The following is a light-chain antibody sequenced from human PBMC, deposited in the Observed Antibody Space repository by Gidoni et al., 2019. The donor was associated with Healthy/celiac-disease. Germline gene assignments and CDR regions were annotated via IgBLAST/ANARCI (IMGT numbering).Light chain of an antibody. CDR1: QSVSSY. V-gene: IGKV3-11*01. Sequence: EIVFTQSPATLSLPPGERATLSCRASQSVSSYLAWYQQKPGQAPRLLIYDASSRATGIPARFSGSGSGTDFTLTISSLEPEDFAVYYCQQRSSWPLYTFGQGTKLEIK. J-gene: IGKJ2*01. CDR2: DAS. CDR3: QQRSSWPLYT.